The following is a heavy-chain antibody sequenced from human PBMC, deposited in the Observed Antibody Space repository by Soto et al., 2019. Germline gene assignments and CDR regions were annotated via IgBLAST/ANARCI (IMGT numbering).Heavy chain of an antibody. CDR1: GGTFSSYT. CDR2: IIPILGIA. Sequence: QVQLVQSGAEVKKPESSVKVSCKASGGTFSSYTISWVRQAPGQGLEWMGRIIPILGIANYAQKFQGRVTITADKSTSTAYMELSSLRSEDTAVYYCARVITMVRGSYYYYGMDVWGQGTTVTVSS. V-gene: IGHV1-69*02. J-gene: IGHJ6*02. D-gene: IGHD3-10*01. CDR3: ARVITMVRGSYYYYGMDV.